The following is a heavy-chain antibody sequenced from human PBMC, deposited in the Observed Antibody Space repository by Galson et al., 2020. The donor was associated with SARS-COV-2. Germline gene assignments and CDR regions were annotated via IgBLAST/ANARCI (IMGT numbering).Heavy chain of an antibody. D-gene: IGHD6-19*01. CDR1: GFTFSNAW. V-gene: IGHV3-15*07. Sequence: GESLKISCAASGFTFSNAWMNWVRQAPGKGLEWVGHIKSRTAGGTTDYAAPVKGRFTISRDDSKNMVYLQMNSLKTEDTAVYYCSTGYGSDWNVWGQGTLVTVSS. CDR2: IKSRTAGGTT. CDR3: STGYGSDWNV. J-gene: IGHJ4*02.